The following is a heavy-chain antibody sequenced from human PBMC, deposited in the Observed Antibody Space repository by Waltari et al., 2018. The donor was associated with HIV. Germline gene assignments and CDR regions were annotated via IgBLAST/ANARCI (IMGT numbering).Heavy chain of an antibody. J-gene: IGHJ4*02. Sequence: QVQLVQSGAEVKKPGASVKVSCKASGYTFTSYYMHWVRQAPGQGLEWMRIINPSGGSTSSAQKDQGGVSVTRDTSTSTVYMELSSLRSEDTAVYYCARGPPGIAAAGTGWDYWGQGTLVTVSS. V-gene: IGHV1-46*01. D-gene: IGHD6-13*01. CDR1: GYTFTSYY. CDR3: ARGPPGIAAAGTGWDY. CDR2: INPSGGST.